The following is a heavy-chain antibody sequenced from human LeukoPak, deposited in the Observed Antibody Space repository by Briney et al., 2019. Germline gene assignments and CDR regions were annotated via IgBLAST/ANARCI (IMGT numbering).Heavy chain of an antibody. J-gene: IGHJ3*02. CDR1: GYTFSNYA. V-gene: IGHV1-18*01. Sequence: ASVKVSCKTSGYTFSNYAISWVRQAPGQGLEWMGWISTYTGNTKYAQKFQGRVTMTTETSTSTAFMELRSLESDDTAVYYCARATGTWGHDGFDIWGQGTMVTVSS. CDR2: ISTYTGNT. D-gene: IGHD3-16*01. CDR3: ARATGTWGHDGFDI.